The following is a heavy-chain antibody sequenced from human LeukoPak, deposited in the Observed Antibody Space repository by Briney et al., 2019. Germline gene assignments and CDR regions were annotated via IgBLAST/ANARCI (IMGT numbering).Heavy chain of an antibody. D-gene: IGHD5-12*01. V-gene: IGHV3-74*03. J-gene: IGHJ4*02. Sequence: GGSLRLSCAASGFTFSSYWMHWVRQAPGKGLVWVSRINSDGSSITYADSVKGRFTISRDNAKNTLYLQMNSLRVEDTAVYYCAREGRVSGYDFDCWGQGTLVTVYS. CDR3: AREGRVSGYDFDC. CDR1: GFTFSSYW. CDR2: INSDGSSI.